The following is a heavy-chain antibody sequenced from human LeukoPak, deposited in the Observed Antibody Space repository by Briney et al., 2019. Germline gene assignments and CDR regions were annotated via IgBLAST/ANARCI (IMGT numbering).Heavy chain of an antibody. D-gene: IGHD3-3*01. V-gene: IGHV1-69*13. CDR2: IIPIFGTA. J-gene: IGHJ6*03. CDR1: GGTFSSYA. Sequence: SVKVSCKASGGTFSSYAISWVRQAPGQGLEWMGGIIPIFGTANYAQKFQGRVTITADESTSTAYMELSSLRSEDTAVYYCARSIFGVVIFVYYYYYMDVWGKGTTVTVSS. CDR3: ARSIFGVVIFVYYYYYMDV.